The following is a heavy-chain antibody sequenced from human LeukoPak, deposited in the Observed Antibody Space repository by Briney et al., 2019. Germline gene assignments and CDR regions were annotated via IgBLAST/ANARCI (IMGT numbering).Heavy chain of an antibody. D-gene: IGHD2-8*01. J-gene: IGHJ6*03. CDR3: ARTDAEDYYYYYYMDV. Sequence: GASVKVSCKASGYTFTSYGISWVRQAPGQGLEWMGWISAYNGNTNYAQKLQGRVTMTTDTSTSTAYIELRSLRSDDTAVYYCARTDAEDYYYYYYMDVWGKGTTVTVSS. CDR1: GYTFTSYG. V-gene: IGHV1-18*01. CDR2: ISAYNGNT.